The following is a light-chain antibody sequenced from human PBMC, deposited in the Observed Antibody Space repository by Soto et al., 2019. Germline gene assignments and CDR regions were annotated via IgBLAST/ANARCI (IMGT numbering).Light chain of an antibody. Sequence: QPVLTQPPSVSGAPGQRVTISCNGSKSNIGANYNVNWYQQSPGTAPKLLIYANDNRPSGVPQRFSGSKSGTTASLAITGLQTEDEADYYCQSYDTSLPGLLFGVGTKLTVL. V-gene: IGLV1-40*01. CDR2: AND. CDR1: KSNIGANYN. J-gene: IGLJ2*01. CDR3: QSYDTSLPGLL.